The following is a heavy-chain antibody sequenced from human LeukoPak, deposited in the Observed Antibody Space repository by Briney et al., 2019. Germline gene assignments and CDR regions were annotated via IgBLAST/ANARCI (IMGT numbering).Heavy chain of an antibody. J-gene: IGHJ4*02. CDR1: AFTFNTYW. D-gene: IGHD1-26*01. CDR2: INGDESST. V-gene: IGHV3-74*01. CDR3: ARGAKWAYYFDY. Sequence: GGSLRLSCAASAFTFNTYWMHWVRQVPGRGLEWVSRINGDESSTNYADSVKGRFTISRDNAKDTLYLHMNSLTAEDTAVYYCARGAKWAYYFDYWGQGALVTVSS.